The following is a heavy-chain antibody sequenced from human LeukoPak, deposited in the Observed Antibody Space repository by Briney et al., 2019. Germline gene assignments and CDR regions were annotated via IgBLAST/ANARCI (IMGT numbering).Heavy chain of an antibody. CDR3: ATGDLSGYDYGAFDY. V-gene: IGHV1-24*01. CDR1: GYTLTELS. D-gene: IGHD5-12*01. CDR2: FDPEDGET. J-gene: IGHJ4*02. Sequence: ASVKVSCKVSGYTLTELSMHWVRQAPGKGLEWMGGFDPEDGETIYAQKFQGRVTMTEDTSTGTAYMELSSLRSEDTAVYYCATGDLSGYDYGAFDYWGQGTLVTVSS.